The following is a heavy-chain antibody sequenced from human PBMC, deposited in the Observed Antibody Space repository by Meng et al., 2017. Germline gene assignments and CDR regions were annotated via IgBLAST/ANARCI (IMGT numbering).Heavy chain of an antibody. Sequence: QLQLQESGPGLVKPSETLSLTCTVSGGSISSSSYYWGWIRQPPGKGLEWIGSIYYSGSTYYNPSLKSRVTISVDTSKNQFSLKLSSVTAADTAVYYCASRYFDGMVRGVMVDYWGQGTLVTVSS. D-gene: IGHD3-10*01. V-gene: IGHV4-39*07. CDR2: IYYSGST. CDR3: ASRYFDGMVRGVMVDY. J-gene: IGHJ4*02. CDR1: GGSISSSSYY.